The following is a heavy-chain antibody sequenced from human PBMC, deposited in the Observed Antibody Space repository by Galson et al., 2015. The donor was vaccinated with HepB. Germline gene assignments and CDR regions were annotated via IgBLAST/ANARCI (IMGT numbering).Heavy chain of an antibody. D-gene: IGHD3-22*01. J-gene: IGHJ6*03. V-gene: IGHV1-69*10. CDR1: GGTFSSYA. Sequence: SVKVSCKASGGTFSSYAISWMRQAPGQGLEWMGGIIPILGIANYAQKFQGRVTITADKSTSTAYMELSSLRSEDTAVYYCARGGYYDSSGYLYYYYYYMDVWGKGTTVTVSS. CDR2: IIPILGIA. CDR3: ARGGYYDSSGYLYYYYYYMDV.